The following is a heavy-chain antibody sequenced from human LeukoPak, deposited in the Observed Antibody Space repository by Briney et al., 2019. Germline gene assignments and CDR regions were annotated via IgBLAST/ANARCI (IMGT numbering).Heavy chain of an antibody. CDR1: GFNFANHA. V-gene: IGHV3-23*01. J-gene: IGHJ4*02. CDR3: VREDTPATANY. Sequence: GGSLRLSYAASGFNFANHAMSWVRQTPGKGLEWVSAISGGGDITYYADSVTGRFTISRDNSKDTLFLQMHSLRPGDTAVYYCVREDTPATANYWGQGTLVTIPS. CDR2: ISGGGDIT. D-gene: IGHD2-21*02.